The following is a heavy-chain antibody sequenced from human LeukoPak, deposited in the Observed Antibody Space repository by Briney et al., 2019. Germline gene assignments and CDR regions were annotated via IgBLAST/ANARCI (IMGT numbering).Heavy chain of an antibody. CDR1: GGSISSSTYY. J-gene: IGHJ3*02. D-gene: IGHD3-22*01. CDR3: TRGDDYYDSSGYYPHGAFDI. V-gene: IGHV4-61*05. CDR2: IYYSGST. Sequence: SETLSLTCTVSGGSISSSTYYWGWIRQPPGKGLEWIGYIYYSGSTNYNPSLKSRVTISVDTSKNQFSLKLSSVTAADTAVYYCTRGDDYYDSSGYYPHGAFDIWGQGTMVTVSS.